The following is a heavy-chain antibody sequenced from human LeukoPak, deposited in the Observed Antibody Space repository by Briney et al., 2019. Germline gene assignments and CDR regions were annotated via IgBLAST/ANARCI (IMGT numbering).Heavy chain of an antibody. CDR2: IIPIFGTA. Sequence: ASVKVSCKASGGTFSSYAISWVQQAPGQGLEWMGGIIPIFGTANYAQKFQGRVTITADESTSTAYMELSSLRSEDTAVYYCASHPRGYGDYEGSFDYWGQGTLVTVSS. CDR3: ASHPRGYGDYEGSFDY. J-gene: IGHJ4*02. CDR1: GGTFSSYA. V-gene: IGHV1-69*13. D-gene: IGHD4-17*01.